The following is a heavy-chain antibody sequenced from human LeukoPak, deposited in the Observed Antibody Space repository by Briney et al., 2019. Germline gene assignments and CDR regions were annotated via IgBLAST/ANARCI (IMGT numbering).Heavy chain of an antibody. D-gene: IGHD6-13*01. CDR1: GFTFSSYW. CDR2: IKQDGSEK. CDR3: AREPRQIAAAKINWFDP. V-gene: IGHV3-7*01. J-gene: IGHJ5*02. Sequence: EGSLRLSCAASGFTFSSYWMSWVRQAPGKGLEWVANIKQDGSEKYYVDSVKGRFTISRDNAKNSLYLQMNSLRAEDTAVYYCAREPRQIAAAKINWFDPWGQGTLVTVSS.